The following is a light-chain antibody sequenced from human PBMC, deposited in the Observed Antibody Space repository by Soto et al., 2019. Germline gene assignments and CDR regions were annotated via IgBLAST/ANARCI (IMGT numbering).Light chain of an antibody. CDR1: QSVSSSY. CDR2: GAS. J-gene: IGKJ2*01. CDR3: QQYGSSPET. Sequence: EIVLTQSPGTLSLSPGERATLACRASQSVSSSYLAWYQQKPGQAPRLLIYGASSRATSIPARFSGSGSGTDFTLTISSLEPEDFAVYYCQQYGSSPETFGQGTKLEIK. V-gene: IGKV3-20*01.